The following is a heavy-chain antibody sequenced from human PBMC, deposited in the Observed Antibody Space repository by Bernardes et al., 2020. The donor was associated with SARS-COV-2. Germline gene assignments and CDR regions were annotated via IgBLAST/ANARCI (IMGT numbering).Heavy chain of an antibody. J-gene: IGHJ6*02. Sequence: GGSLRLSCAASGFTFSSYGMHWVRQAPGKGLEWVALISDDGRNKYYADSVKGRFTLSRDNSKNTLFLQMNSLRSEDTAVYYCAFFRFPEVGTSFSDFGLWGQGTTVTVSS. V-gene: IGHV3-30*03. CDR1: GFTFSSYG. CDR3: AFFRFPEVGTSFSDFGL. CDR2: ISDDGRNK. D-gene: IGHD1-26*01.